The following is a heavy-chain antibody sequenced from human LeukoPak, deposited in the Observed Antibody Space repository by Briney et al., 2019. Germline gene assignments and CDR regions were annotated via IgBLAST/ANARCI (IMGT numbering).Heavy chain of an antibody. J-gene: IGHJ4*02. V-gene: IGHV3-7*01. D-gene: IGHD6-19*01. CDR1: GSTFSNDW. CDR3: ARGGGSGWPYDY. Sequence: GGSLRLSCAASGSTFSNDWMSWVRQVPGKGLEWVANINKEGSEKNYVDSVKGRFTISRDNAKNSLYLQMNGLRAEDTAVYYCARGGGSGWPYDYWGRGTLVTVSS. CDR2: INKEGSEK.